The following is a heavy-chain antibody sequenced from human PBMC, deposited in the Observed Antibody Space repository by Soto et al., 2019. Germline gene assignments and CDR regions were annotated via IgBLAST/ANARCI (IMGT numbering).Heavy chain of an antibody. CDR3: ARGDIVVNGPFDY. CDR1: GFIFSKYA. D-gene: IGHD5-12*01. J-gene: IGHJ4*02. V-gene: IGHV3-30-3*01. Sequence: QVQLVESGGGVVQPGGSLRLSCVASGFIFSKYAIYWVRQAPGKGPDWVAVISNDGSNRDYADSVKGRFTISRDNSKNTLYLQMNSLKPEDTDMYFCARGDIVVNGPFDYWGQGTLVTVSS. CDR2: ISNDGSNR.